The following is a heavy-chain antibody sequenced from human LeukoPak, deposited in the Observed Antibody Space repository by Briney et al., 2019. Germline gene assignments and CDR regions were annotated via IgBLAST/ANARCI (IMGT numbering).Heavy chain of an antibody. CDR1: GGSFSGYY. CDR2: INHSGST. J-gene: IGHJ6*03. Sequence: PSETLSLTCAVYGGSFSGYYWSWIRQPPGKGLEWIGEINHSGSTNYNPSLKSRVTISVDTSKNQFSLKLSSVTAADTAVYYCARRALRFLEWLPTGVMDVWGKGTTVTVSS. V-gene: IGHV4-34*01. CDR3: ARRALRFLEWLPTGVMDV. D-gene: IGHD3-3*01.